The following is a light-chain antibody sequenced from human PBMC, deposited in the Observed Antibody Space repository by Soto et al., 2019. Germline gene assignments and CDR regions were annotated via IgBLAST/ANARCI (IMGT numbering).Light chain of an antibody. CDR1: QSLLHSDAKTY. CDR2: EVC. CDR3: MQSKRLPYT. V-gene: IGKV2D-29*01. J-gene: IGKJ2*01. Sequence: DIVLTQTPLSLSVTPGQPASISCKSSQSLLHSDAKTYLYWYLQKPGQPPHLRINEVCNRLSGVPYRFSGSGSGTDFALKISRVEADDLGVYYCMQSKRLPYTFGQGTKLEIK.